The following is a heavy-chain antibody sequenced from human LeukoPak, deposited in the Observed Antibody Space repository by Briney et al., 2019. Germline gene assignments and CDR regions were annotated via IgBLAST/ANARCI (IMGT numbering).Heavy chain of an antibody. Sequence: ASVKVSCKASGYTFTGYYMHWVRQAPGQGLEWMGWINPKSGGTTYEQEFQGRVTMTRDTSTSTAYMELSRLRSDDTAVYYCARGGEVCSSSSCYRGHDYWGQGTLVTVSS. CDR1: GYTFTGYY. CDR2: INPKSGGT. D-gene: IGHD2-2*01. J-gene: IGHJ4*02. CDR3: ARGGEVCSSSSCYRGHDY. V-gene: IGHV1-2*02.